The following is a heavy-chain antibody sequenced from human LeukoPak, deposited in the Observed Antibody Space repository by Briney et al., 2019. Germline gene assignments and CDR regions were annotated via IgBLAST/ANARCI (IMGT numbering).Heavy chain of an antibody. J-gene: IGHJ4*02. V-gene: IGHV3-23*01. CDR1: GFTFSTFA. D-gene: IGHD6-19*01. CDR2: ISDSDGST. CDR3: VQGGWLDY. Sequence: GGSLRLSCASSGFTFSTFAMSWARQAPGKGLEWVSFISDSDGSTFYADSVRGRFTSSRDNSKNTLYLHMNSLRVEDTAIYYCVQGGWLDYWGQGTPVTVSS.